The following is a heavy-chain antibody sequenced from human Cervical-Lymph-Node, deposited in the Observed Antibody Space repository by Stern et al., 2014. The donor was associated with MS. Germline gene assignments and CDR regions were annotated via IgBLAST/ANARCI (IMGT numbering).Heavy chain of an antibody. CDR3: ARKSLSMDHYFDS. CDR2: IYYTGTT. V-gene: IGHV4-59*01. J-gene: IGHJ4*02. D-gene: IGHD2-2*03. CDR1: GASISSYY. Sequence: VQLEASGPGLVKPSETLSLTCTVSGASISSYYWNWIRQPPGKGLAWLGYIYYTGTTNDNPSLKGRVAISLDTSKNQFSLILRSVSAADTAVYYCARKSLSMDHYFDSWGQGTLVTVSS.